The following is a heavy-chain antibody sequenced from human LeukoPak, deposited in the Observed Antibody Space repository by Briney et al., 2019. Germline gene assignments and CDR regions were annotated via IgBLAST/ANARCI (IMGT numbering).Heavy chain of an antibody. D-gene: IGHD5-18*01. CDR1: GYSFNTYW. Sequence: GESLKISCKGSGYSFNTYWIGWVRQMPGKGLEWMGIIYPGDSDTRYSPSFQGQVTISADKSLNTAYLQWSSLKASDTAMYYCASRVFTADAFDIWGQGTMVTVSS. CDR2: IYPGDSDT. V-gene: IGHV5-51*01. CDR3: ASRVFTADAFDI. J-gene: IGHJ3*02.